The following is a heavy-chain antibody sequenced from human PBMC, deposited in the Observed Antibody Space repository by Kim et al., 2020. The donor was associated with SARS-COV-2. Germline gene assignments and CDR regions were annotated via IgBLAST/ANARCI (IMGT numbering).Heavy chain of an antibody. J-gene: IGHJ6*03. CDR1: GFTFSNSW. V-gene: IGHV3-74*01. Sequence: GGSLRLSCAASGFTFSNSWMHWVRQAPGKGLVWVSRINSDGGGTTYADSVKGQGTITSDNDKNTMYLQMNRLRAENTAMDYCSSAYYMDPWGKGPSGTGS. CDR3: SSAYYMDP. CDR2: INSDGGGT.